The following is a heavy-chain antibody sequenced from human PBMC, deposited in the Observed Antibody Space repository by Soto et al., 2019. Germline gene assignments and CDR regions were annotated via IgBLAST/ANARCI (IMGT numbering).Heavy chain of an antibody. D-gene: IGHD2-8*01. Sequence: PGESLKISCKGSGYSFTSYWISWVRQMPGKGLEWMGRIDPSDSYTNYSPSFQGHVTISADKSISTAYLQWSSLKASDTAMYYCARDPVMARGGPGVNIWGQGTMDTVSS. CDR3: ARDPVMARGGPGVNI. V-gene: IGHV5-10-1*01. CDR2: IDPSDSYT. CDR1: GYSFTSYW. J-gene: IGHJ3*02.